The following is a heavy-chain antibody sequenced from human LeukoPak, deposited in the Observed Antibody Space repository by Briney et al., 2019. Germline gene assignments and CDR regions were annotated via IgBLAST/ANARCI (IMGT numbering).Heavy chain of an antibody. CDR2: MSYDGSNQ. Sequence: PGGSLRLSCAASGFTFSSSGMHWVRQAPGKGLEWVAFMSYDGSNQYYADSVKGRFSISRDNSKNTLYLQMNSLRAEDTAVYYCARHREDIVVVPFDYWGQGTLVTVSS. CDR3: ARHREDIVVVPFDY. CDR1: GFTFSSSG. J-gene: IGHJ4*02. D-gene: IGHD2-2*01. V-gene: IGHV3-30*03.